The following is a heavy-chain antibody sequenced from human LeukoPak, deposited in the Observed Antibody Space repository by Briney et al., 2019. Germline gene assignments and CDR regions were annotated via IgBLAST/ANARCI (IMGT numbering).Heavy chain of an antibody. D-gene: IGHD3-22*01. CDR2: INPNSGGT. V-gene: IGHV1-2*02. Sequence: ASVKVSCKASGYTFTGYYMHWVRQAPGQGLEWMGWINPNSGGTNYAQKFQGRVTMTRDTSISTAYMELSRLRSDDTAVYYCVRVYGSCGFRGPLSRYYFDYWGQGTLVTVSS. CDR1: GYTFTGYY. CDR3: VRVYGSCGFRGPLSRYYFDY. J-gene: IGHJ4*02.